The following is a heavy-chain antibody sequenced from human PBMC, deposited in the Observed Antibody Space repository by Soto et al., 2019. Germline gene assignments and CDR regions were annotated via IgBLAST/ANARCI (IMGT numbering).Heavy chain of an antibody. CDR3: AGDLYYYDSSGYYDFDY. V-gene: IGHV1-69*02. D-gene: IGHD3-22*01. CDR1: GGTFSSYT. CDR2: IIPILGIA. Sequence: SVKVSCKASGGTFSSYTISWVRQAPGQGLEWMGRIIPILGIANYAQKLRGRVTITADKSTSTAYMELSSLRSEDTAVYYCAGDLYYYDSSGYYDFDYWGQGTLVTVSS. J-gene: IGHJ4*02.